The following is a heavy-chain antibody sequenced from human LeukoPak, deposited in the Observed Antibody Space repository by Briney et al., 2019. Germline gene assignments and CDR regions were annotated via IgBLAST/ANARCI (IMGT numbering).Heavy chain of an antibody. J-gene: IGHJ4*02. CDR1: GFTFSSYS. V-gene: IGHV3-21*01. D-gene: IGHD4-17*01. Sequence: GGSLRLSCAACGFTFSSYSMNWGRQAPGKGLEWVSSISSSSSYIYYADSVKGRFTISRDNAKNSLYLQMNSLRAEDTAVYYCPRGETTADFDYWGQGNLVTVSS. CDR3: PRGETTADFDY. CDR2: ISSSSSYI.